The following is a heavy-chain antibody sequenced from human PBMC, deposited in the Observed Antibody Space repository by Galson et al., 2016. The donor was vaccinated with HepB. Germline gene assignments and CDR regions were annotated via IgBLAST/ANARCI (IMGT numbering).Heavy chain of an antibody. CDR2: IIPMLRTA. CDR1: GDTFSNYT. CDR3: ARVNGGITMVRGVIVNPSYFDY. D-gene: IGHD3-10*01. V-gene: IGHV1-69*13. Sequence: SVKVSCKASGDTFSNYTIIWVRQAPGLGLEWMGGIIPMLRTADYAQKFQGRVTIAADESTSTAYMQLSSLRSEDTAVYFCARVNGGITMVRGVIVNPSYFDYWGQGTLVTVSS. J-gene: IGHJ4*02.